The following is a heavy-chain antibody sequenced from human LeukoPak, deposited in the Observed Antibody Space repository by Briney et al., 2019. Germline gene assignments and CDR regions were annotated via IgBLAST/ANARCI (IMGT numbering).Heavy chain of an antibody. J-gene: IGHJ3*02. D-gene: IGHD6-19*01. Sequence: GRSLRLSCAASGFTFSSYAMHWVRQAPGKGLEWVAVISYDGTNKYYADSVKGRFTISRDNSKNTLYLQMNSLRAEDTTMYYCARGVDIGYSSGWDAFDIWGQGTMVTVSS. CDR1: GFTFSSYA. V-gene: IGHV3-30*04. CDR2: ISYDGTNK. CDR3: ARGVDIGYSSGWDAFDI.